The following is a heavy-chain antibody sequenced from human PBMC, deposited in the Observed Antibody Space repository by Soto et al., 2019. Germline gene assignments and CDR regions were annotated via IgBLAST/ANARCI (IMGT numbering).Heavy chain of an antibody. J-gene: IGHJ4*02. CDR3: ARDHQSHDSSGYSGY. Sequence: PGGALRVSCAASGFTFSSYSMNWVRQAPGKGLEWVSSISSSSYIYYADSVKGRFTISRDNAKNSLYLQMNSLRAEDTAVYYCARDHQSHDSSGYSGYWGQGTLVTVSS. CDR1: GFTFSSYS. CDR2: ISSSSYI. D-gene: IGHD3-22*01. V-gene: IGHV3-21*01.